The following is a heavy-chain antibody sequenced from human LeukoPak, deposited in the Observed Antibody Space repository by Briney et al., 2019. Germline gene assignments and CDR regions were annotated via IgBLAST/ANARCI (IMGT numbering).Heavy chain of an antibody. CDR1: GFTFSSYW. V-gene: IGHV3-74*01. CDR2: INGDGSST. Sequence: GGSLRLSCAASGFTFSSYWMHWVRQGPGKGLVWVSRINGDGSSTRYADSVKGRFTISRDNAKNTLYLQMNNLRAEDTAVYYCASYLTSIPSGMDVWGQGTTVTVSS. CDR3: ASYLTSIPSGMDV. J-gene: IGHJ6*02. D-gene: IGHD2/OR15-2a*01.